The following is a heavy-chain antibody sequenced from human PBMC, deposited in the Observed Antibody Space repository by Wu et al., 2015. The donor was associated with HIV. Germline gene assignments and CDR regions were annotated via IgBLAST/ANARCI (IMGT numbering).Heavy chain of an antibody. V-gene: IGHV1-69*13. CDR2: LIPMYGAA. CDR1: GATFKSYA. D-gene: IGHD3-16*01. J-gene: IGHJ4*02. Sequence: QVQLLQSGAEVKNPGSSVRVSCKASGATFKSYALSWVRQAPGQGLEWMGRLIPMYGAANYAQKFQGRVTITADESTNTAYMDVSGLRSDDTAVYYCARGHYYDASSSPMFWGQGTLVTVSS. CDR3: ARGHYYDASSSPMF.